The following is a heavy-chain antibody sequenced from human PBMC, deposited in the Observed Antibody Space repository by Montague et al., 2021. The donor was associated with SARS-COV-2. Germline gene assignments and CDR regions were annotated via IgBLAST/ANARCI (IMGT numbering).Heavy chain of an antibody. V-gene: IGHV4-59*08. D-gene: IGHD3-9*01. CDR1: GASISSIY. CDR2: IYFSGST. Sequence: SETRSLTCTVSGASISSIYCCWIWMPLRQGLERIGYIYFSGSTNXNPSPTSRVTITVDTSKNQFSLKLSSVTAADTAVYYCAGHVLRYPPVDYWGQGTLVTVSS. J-gene: IGHJ4*02. CDR3: AGHVLRYPPVDY.